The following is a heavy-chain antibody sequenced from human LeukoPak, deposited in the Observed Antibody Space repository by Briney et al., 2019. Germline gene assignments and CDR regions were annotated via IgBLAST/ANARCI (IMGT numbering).Heavy chain of an antibody. CDR3: ARLYYYDSSGYYRS. V-gene: IGHV4-30-4*01. CDR2: IYYSGST. CDR1: GGSFSGYY. D-gene: IGHD3-22*01. J-gene: IGHJ4*02. Sequence: SETLSLTCAVYGGSFSGYYWSWIRQPPGKGLEWIGYIYYSGSTYCNPSLKSRVTISVDPSKNQFSLKLSSVTAADTAVYYCARLYYYDSSGYYRSWGQGTLVTVSS.